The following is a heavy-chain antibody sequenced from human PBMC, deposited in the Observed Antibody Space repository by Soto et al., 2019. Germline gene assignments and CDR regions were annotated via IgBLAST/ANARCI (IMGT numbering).Heavy chain of an antibody. CDR2: ISSSSSYI. Sequence: GGSLRLSCAASGFTFSRYSMNWVRQAPGKGLEWVSSISSSSSYIYYADSVKGRFTISRDNAKNSLYLQMNSLRAEDTAVYYCAREYYDSSGYPMGAFDIWGQGTMVTVSS. J-gene: IGHJ3*02. D-gene: IGHD3-22*01. CDR1: GFTFSRYS. V-gene: IGHV3-21*01. CDR3: AREYYDSSGYPMGAFDI.